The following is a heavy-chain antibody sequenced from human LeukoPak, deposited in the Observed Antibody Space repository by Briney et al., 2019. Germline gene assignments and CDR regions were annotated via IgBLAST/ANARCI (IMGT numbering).Heavy chain of an antibody. CDR3: ARDSRHCTNGVCRVNWFDP. D-gene: IGHD2-8*01. V-gene: IGHV4-34*01. Sequence: SETLSLTCAVYGGSFSGYYWSWIRQPPGKGLEWIGSIYYSGSTHYNPSLKSRVTISVDTTKNQFSLKLSSVTAADTAVYYCARDSRHCTNGVCRVNWFDPWGQGTLVTVSS. J-gene: IGHJ5*02. CDR2: IYYSGST. CDR1: GGSFSGYY.